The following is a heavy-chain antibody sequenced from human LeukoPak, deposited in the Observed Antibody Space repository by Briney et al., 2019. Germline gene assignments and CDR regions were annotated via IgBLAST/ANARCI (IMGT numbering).Heavy chain of an antibody. CDR1: GYTFTNYA. CDR3: AREMPAAAPLYYGMDV. D-gene: IGHD2-2*01. J-gene: IGHJ6*02. Sequence: GASVKVSCKASGYTFTNYAFHWVRQAPGQRLEWMGWINAGNGNTKYSQKFQGRVTITRDTSANTGYMELSSLRSEDTAVYYCAREMPAAAPLYYGMDVWGPGTTVTVSS. CDR2: INAGNGNT. V-gene: IGHV1-3*01.